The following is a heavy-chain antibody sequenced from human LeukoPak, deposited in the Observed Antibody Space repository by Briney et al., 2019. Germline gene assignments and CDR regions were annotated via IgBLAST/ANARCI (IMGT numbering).Heavy chain of an antibody. J-gene: IGHJ4*02. Sequence: GGSLRLSCAASGFTFNSYRMNWVRQAPGKGLEWVSSISYSSTYIYYADSVKGRFTTSRDNAKKSLYLQMNSLRAEDTAVYYCARDYYDTPYFEYWGQGTLVTVSS. V-gene: IGHV3-21*01. CDR3: ARDYYDTPYFEY. CDR1: GFTFNSYR. CDR2: ISYSSTYI. D-gene: IGHD3-22*01.